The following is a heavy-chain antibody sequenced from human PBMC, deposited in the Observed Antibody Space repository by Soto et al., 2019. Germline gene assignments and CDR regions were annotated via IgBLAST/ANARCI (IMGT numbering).Heavy chain of an antibody. Sequence: SETLSLTCTVSGVSIHNSHSFWGWIRQPPGKGLEFIGTVYYSGGAHYNSSLKSRVTISVDTANNQVSLRMRSLTAADTAVYYCGRVVEGATRHTDLDSWGQGALVTVSS. V-gene: IGHV4-39*01. CDR3: GRVVEGATRHTDLDS. J-gene: IGHJ5*01. D-gene: IGHD2-21*01. CDR2: VYYSGGA. CDR1: GVSIHNSHSF.